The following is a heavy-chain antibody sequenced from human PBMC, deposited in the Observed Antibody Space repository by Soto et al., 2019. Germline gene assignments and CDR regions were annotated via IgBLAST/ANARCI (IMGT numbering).Heavy chain of an antibody. CDR1: GGSFSGYY. D-gene: IGHD3-16*01. CDR3: ARGPWYVKAFDI. CDR2: INLSGST. V-gene: IGHV4-34*01. Sequence: QVQLQQWGAGLLKPSETLSLTCAVYGGSFSGYYWSWIRQPPGKGLEWIGEINLSGSTNYNPSLKSRVTISVDTSKNQFSLKLSSVTAADTAVYYCARGPWYVKAFDIWGQGTMVTVSS. J-gene: IGHJ3*02.